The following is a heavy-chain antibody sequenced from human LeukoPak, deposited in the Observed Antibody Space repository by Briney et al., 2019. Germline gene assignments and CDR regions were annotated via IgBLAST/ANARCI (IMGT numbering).Heavy chain of an antibody. CDR1: GFTFSSYS. J-gene: IGHJ4*02. CDR3: AREVYDSRGQPIDY. CDR2: ISSSSSYI. D-gene: IGHD3-22*01. Sequence: GGSLRLSCAASGFTFSSYSMNWVRQAPGKGLEWVSSISSSSSYIYYADSVKGRFTITRDNAKNSLYLQMNSLRAEDTAVYYCAREVYDSRGQPIDYWGQGTLVTVSS. V-gene: IGHV3-21*01.